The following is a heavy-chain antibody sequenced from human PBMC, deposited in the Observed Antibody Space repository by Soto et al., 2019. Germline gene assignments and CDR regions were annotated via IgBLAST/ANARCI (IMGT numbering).Heavy chain of an antibody. D-gene: IGHD6-19*01. CDR1: GFTFSAVY. CDR3: ARDRGAVTGQYFDY. Sequence: QVQLEESGGGLVKPGGSLRPSCAASGFTFSAVYMSWIRQAPNKGLEYISYISSSGTSANYADSVKGRFTISRDNAKNSLYLQMNSLRAEDTAVYYCARDRGAVTGQYFDYWGQGALVTVSS. V-gene: IGHV3-11*05. J-gene: IGHJ4*02. CDR2: ISSSGTSA.